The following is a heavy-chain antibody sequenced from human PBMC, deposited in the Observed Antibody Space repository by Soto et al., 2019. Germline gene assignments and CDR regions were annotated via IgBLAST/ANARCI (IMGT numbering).Heavy chain of an antibody. V-gene: IGHV1-18*01. CDR1: GYTFTSYG. Sequence: GASVKVSCKASGYTFTSYGISWVRQAPGQGLEWMGWISAYNGNTNYAQKLQGRVTMTTDTSTNTAYMELRSLRSDDTAVYYCAIVLGFGVLVPAAPLYYYYGMDVWGQGTTVTVSS. J-gene: IGHJ6*02. CDR3: AIVLGFGVLVPAAPLYYYYGMDV. D-gene: IGHD2-2*01. CDR2: ISAYNGNT.